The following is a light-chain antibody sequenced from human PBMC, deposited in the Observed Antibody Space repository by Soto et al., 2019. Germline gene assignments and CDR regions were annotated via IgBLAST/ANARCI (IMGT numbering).Light chain of an antibody. J-gene: IGLJ1*01. CDR2: DNN. V-gene: IGLV1-51*01. CDR1: SSNIGNNY. Sequence: QSVLTQPPSVSAAPGQKVTISCSGSSSNIGNNYVSWYQQLLGTAPKLLIYDNNKRPSGIPDRFSGSKSGTSATLGITGLQTGDEADYYCGTWDSSLSVSYVFGTGTKLTVL. CDR3: GTWDSSLSVSYV.